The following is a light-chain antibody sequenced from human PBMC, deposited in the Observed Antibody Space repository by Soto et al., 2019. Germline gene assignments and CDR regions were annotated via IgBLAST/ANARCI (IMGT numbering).Light chain of an antibody. Sequence: QSVLTQPASVSGSPGQSITVSCPGTSSEVGGYDYVSWYQQHPGNAPKLLISDVTNRPSGVSNRFSGSKSGNTASLTISGLQTEDEADYYCTSYTSSSTYVSGTGTKVTVL. CDR2: DVT. J-gene: IGLJ1*01. V-gene: IGLV2-14*01. CDR1: SSEVGGYDY. CDR3: TSYTSSSTYV.